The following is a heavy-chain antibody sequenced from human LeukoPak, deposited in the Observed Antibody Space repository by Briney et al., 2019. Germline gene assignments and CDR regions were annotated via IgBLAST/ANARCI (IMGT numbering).Heavy chain of an antibody. V-gene: IGHV3-74*01. D-gene: IGHD2-21*01. CDR3: VRDVWGDRDSFFDY. CDR1: GFTFSSYW. J-gene: IGHJ4*02. Sequence: GGSLRLSCAVSGFTFSSYWMHWVRQAPGKGLVWVSRINTDGRSTSYVDSVKGRFTMSRDNAKNTLYLQMNSLRAEDTAIYYCVRDVWGDRDSFFDYWGQGTLVTVSS. CDR2: INTDGRST.